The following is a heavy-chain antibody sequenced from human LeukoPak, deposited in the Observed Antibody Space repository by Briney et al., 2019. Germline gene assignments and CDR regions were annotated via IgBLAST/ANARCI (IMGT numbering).Heavy chain of an antibody. CDR1: GYSFTTHW. D-gene: IGHD5-12*01. V-gene: IGHV5-10-1*01. J-gene: IGHJ4*01. Sequence: GESLKICCTDSGYSFTTHWLGWVRQMPGKGLEWMGRVDPSDSYSNYSPSFQGHVTISADKSISTAYLQWSSLKASDTAMYYCARYGLHSYSDYDSLGDWGQGALVTVSS. CDR2: VDPSDSYS. CDR3: ARYGLHSYSDYDSLGD.